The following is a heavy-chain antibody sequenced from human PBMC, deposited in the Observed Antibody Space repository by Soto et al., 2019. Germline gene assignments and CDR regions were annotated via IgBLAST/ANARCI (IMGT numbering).Heavy chain of an antibody. Sequence: SETLSLTCTVSGGSISSYYWSWIRQPPGKGLEWIGYIYYSGSTNYNPSLKSRVTMSVDTSKNQFSLKLSSVTAADTAVYYCAREHDYGDCFIDYSGQGTLVTVST. V-gene: IGHV4-59*01. CDR3: AREHDYGDCFIDY. J-gene: IGHJ4*02. CDR1: GGSISSYY. CDR2: IYYSGST. D-gene: IGHD4-17*01.